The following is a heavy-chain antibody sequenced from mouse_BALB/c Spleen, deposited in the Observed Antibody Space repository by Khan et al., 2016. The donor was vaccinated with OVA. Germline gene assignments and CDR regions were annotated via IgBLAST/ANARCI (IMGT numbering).Heavy chain of an antibody. CDR3: TRSGYGSFAY. Sequence: QVQLKQSGAELVKPGASVKLSCKASGYTFTSYYMYWVKQRPGQGLEWIGEINPNNGGTNFNEKFKSKATLTVDKSSSTAYMQLSSLTSEDSAVYYCTRSGYGSFAYWGQRTLVTVSA. CDR1: GYTFTSYY. V-gene: IGHV1S81*02. J-gene: IGHJ3*01. D-gene: IGHD2-2*01. CDR2: INPNNGGT.